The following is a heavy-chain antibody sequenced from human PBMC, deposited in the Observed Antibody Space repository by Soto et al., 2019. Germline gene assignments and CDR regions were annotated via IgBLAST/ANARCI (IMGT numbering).Heavy chain of an antibody. CDR2: IYYRGST. V-gene: IGHV4-30-4*01. J-gene: IGHJ4*02. D-gene: IGHD3-22*01. Sequence: QVQLQESGPGLVKPSQTLSLTCTVSGGSISSGDYYWSWIRQPPGKGLEWIGYIYYRGSTYYNPSLNRRVTISVDTSKNQFSLKLSSVTAADTAVYYCAREGSSGYYQKPLYYFDYWGQGTLVTVSS. CDR3: AREGSSGYYQKPLYYFDY. CDR1: GGSISSGDYY.